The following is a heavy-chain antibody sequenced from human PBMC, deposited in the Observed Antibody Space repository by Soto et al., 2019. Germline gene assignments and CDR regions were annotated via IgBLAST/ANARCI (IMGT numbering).Heavy chain of an antibody. CDR1: GCTLSNYK. V-gene: IGHV3-48*02. CDR3: ARLMVRGLITDY. D-gene: IGHD3-10*01. Sequence: PEGALKGTCAASGCTLSNYKINWVRQAPGKGLEWVSYISNTSYTIYYADSVKGRFTISRDNAKNSLYLQMNSLRDEDTAVYYCARLMVRGLITDYWGQGTLVTVSS. CDR2: ISNTSYTI. J-gene: IGHJ4*02.